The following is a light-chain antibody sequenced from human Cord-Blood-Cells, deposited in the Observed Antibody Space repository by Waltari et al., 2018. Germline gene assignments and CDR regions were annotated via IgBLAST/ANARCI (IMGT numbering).Light chain of an antibody. CDR2: DAS. CDR3: QQYDNLPLT. J-gene: IGKJ4*01. CDR1: QSISSW. V-gene: IGKV1-5*01. Sequence: DIQMTQSPSTLSASVGDRVTITCRASQSISSWLAWYQQKPGKAPKLLIYDASSLETGVPSRFSGSGSGTDFTFTISSLQPEDIATYYCQQYDNLPLTFGGGTKVEIK.